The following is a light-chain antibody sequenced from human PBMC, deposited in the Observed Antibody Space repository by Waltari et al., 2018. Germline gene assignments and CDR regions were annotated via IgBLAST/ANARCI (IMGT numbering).Light chain of an antibody. V-gene: IGKV3-11*01. CDR2: DAY. CDR1: QSVIRY. J-gene: IGKJ1*01. Sequence: DIVLTQSPATLSLSPGERATLSCMASQSVIRYLAWSQQKPGQAPRLLIYDAYNRDTGIPARFSGGGYGTDFNHTIRSLAPEDFAVYDCQKRSSWPRTFGQGTKVEIK. CDR3: QKRSSWPRT.